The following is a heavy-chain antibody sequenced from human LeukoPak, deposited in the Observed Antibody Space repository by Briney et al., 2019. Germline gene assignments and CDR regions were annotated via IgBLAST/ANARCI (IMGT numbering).Heavy chain of an antibody. CDR2: IYDSGTA. CDR1: GASISCGAYN. CDR3: ARDRTGYFFDD. Sequence: SETLSHTCTVSGASISCGAYNWRWIRQHPGKGLEWIGYIYDSGTAYYNPSLESRVTISLHTSKSQFSLKLSSVTAADTAVYFCARDRTGYFFDDWGQGTLVTVSS. V-gene: IGHV4-31*03. J-gene: IGHJ4*02.